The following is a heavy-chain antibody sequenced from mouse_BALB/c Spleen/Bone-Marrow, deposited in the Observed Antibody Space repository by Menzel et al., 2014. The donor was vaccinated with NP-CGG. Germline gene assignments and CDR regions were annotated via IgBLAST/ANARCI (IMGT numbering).Heavy chain of an antibody. J-gene: IGHJ4*01. CDR2: IRNKAYGYTT. CDR1: GFTFTDYY. CDR3: ARFPMDY. Sequence: EVNVVESGGGLVQPGGSLRLSCTTSGFTFTDYYMSWVHQPPGKALEWLAFIRNKAYGYTTEYSASVRGRFTISRDNSQSILYLQMNTLRAEDSATYYCARFPMDYWGQGTSVTVSS. V-gene: IGHV7-3*02.